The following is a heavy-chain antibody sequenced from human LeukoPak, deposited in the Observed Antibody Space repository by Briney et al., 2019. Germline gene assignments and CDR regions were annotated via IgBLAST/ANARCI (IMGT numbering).Heavy chain of an antibody. V-gene: IGHV1-18*01. D-gene: IGHD3-3*01. CDR2: ISAYNGNT. CDR3: ARDLFGVVMDDYYYYYGMDV. J-gene: IGHJ6*02. Sequence: ASVKVSYKASGYTFTSYGISWVRQAPGQGLEWMGWISAYNGNTNYAQKLQGRVTMTTDTSTSTAYMELRSLRSDDTAVYYCARDLFGVVMDDYYYYYGMDVWGQGTTVTVS. CDR1: GYTFTSYG.